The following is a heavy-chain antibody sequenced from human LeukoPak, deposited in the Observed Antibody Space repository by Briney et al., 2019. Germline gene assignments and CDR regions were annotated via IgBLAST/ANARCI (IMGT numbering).Heavy chain of an antibody. D-gene: IGHD1-26*01. V-gene: IGHV3-48*01. CDR2: IEGNSRAT. Sequence: GGSLRLSCAASGFIFSDYTMNWVRQAPGKGLEWVSHIEGNSRATYYADSVKGRFTISRDNAKNSLYLQMNGLRAEDTAVYYYARDLKIMGTAQVHYWGQGTMVTVSS. CDR1: GFIFSDYT. CDR3: ARDLKIMGTAQVHY. J-gene: IGHJ4*02.